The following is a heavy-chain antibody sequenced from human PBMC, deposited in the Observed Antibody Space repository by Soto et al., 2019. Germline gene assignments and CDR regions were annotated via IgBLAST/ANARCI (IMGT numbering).Heavy chain of an antibody. CDR3: AKDWRKDTAMVIPATSFDH. D-gene: IGHD5-18*01. Sequence: PGGSLRLSCAASGFSFNTYAMNWVRQAPGKGLEWVLGISGSGGNNHYAEFVKGRFTIYRDNSKKPIFVQMNSLRYEDTAVYYCAKDWRKDTAMVIPATSFDHWGQGTLVTVSS. V-gene: IGHV3-23*01. J-gene: IGHJ4*02. CDR1: GFSFNTYA. CDR2: ISGSGGNN.